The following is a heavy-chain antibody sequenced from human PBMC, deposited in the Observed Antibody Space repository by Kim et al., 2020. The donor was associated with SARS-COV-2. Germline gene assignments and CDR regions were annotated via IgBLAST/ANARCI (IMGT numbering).Heavy chain of an antibody. CDR2: ISGSGGST. V-gene: IGHV3-23*01. Sequence: GGSLRLSCAASGFTFSSYAMSWVRQAPGKGLEWVSAISGSGGSTYYADSVKGRFTISRDNSKNTLYLQMNSLRAEDTAVYFCAKGPPIVVVVAATLNWFDPWGQGTLVTVSS. D-gene: IGHD2-15*01. J-gene: IGHJ5*02. CDR3: AKGPPIVVVVAATLNWFDP. CDR1: GFTFSSYA.